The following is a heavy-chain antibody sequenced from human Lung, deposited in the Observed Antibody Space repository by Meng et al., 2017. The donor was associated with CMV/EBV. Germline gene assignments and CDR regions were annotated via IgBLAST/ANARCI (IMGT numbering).Heavy chain of an antibody. V-gene: IGHV3-21*01. J-gene: IGHJ4*02. CDR2: ISTRSSYI. D-gene: IGHD3-16*01. Sequence: ESXKISXAASGFTFSSYTMNWVRQAPGKGLEWVSSISTRSSYIYYADSVKGRFTVSRDNAKNSLYLQMNSLRAEDTAVYYCARHNYLWGSYPLDYWGQG. CDR3: ARHNYLWGSYPLDY. CDR1: GFTFSSYT.